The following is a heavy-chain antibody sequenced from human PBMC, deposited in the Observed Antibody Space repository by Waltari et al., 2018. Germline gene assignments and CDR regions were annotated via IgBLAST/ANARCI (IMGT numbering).Heavy chain of an antibody. CDR1: GGTFSSYA. Sequence: QVQLVQSGAEVKKPGSSVKVSCKASGGTFSSYAISWVRQAPGQGLEWMGRIIPIFGTANYAQKFQGRVTITADKSTSTAYMELSSLRSEDTAVYYCARTLYCSGGSCQETGAFDIWGQGTMVTVSS. CDR3: ARTLYCSGGSCQETGAFDI. D-gene: IGHD2-15*01. J-gene: IGHJ3*02. CDR2: IIPIFGTA. V-gene: IGHV1-69*08.